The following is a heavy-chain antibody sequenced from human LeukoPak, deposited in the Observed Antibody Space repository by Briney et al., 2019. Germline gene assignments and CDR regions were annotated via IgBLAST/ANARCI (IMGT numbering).Heavy chain of an antibody. CDR3: ARDRTVGASYWYFDL. CDR2: INPNSGGT. D-gene: IGHD1-26*01. V-gene: IGHV1-2*06. Sequence: ASVKVSCKASGYTFTGYYIHWVRQAPGQGLEWMGRINPNSGGTNYAQKFQGRVTMTRDTSISTAYMELSRLRSDDTAVYYCARDRTVGASYWYFDLWGRGTLVTVSS. CDR1: GYTFTGYY. J-gene: IGHJ2*01.